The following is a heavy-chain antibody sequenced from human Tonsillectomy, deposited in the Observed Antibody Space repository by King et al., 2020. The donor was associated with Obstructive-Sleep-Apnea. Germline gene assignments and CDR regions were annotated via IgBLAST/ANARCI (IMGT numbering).Heavy chain of an antibody. CDR2: IYYSGST. D-gene: IGHD3-22*01. CDR1: GGSISSGGYY. J-gene: IGHJ6*02. V-gene: IGHV4-31*03. CDR3: ARAFYDSSGYYFYYYGMDV. Sequence: VPLQESGPGLVKPSQTLSLTCTVSGGSISSGGYYWSWIRQHPGKGLEWIGYIYYSGSTYYNPSLKSRVTISVDTSKNQFSLKLSSVTAADTAVYYCARAFYDSSGYYFYYYGMDVWGQGTTVTVSS.